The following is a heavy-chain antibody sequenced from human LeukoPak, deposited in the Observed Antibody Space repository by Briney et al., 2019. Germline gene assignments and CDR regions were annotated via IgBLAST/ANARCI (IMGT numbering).Heavy chain of an antibody. Sequence: GGSLRLSCAASGFTFCSYWMHWVRQAPGKGLVWVSRIKSDGSSTSYADSVKGRFTISRDNAKNTLYLQMNSLRAEDTAVYYCASIEYSTSWSRWGQGTLVTVSS. J-gene: IGHJ4*02. D-gene: IGHD2-2*01. CDR1: GFTFCSYW. CDR2: IKSDGSST. CDR3: ASIEYSTSWSR. V-gene: IGHV3-74*01.